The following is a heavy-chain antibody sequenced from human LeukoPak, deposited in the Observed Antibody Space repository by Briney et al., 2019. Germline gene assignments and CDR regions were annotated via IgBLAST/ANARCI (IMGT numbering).Heavy chain of an antibody. CDR3: AKEGPLTGGYYYYGMDV. V-gene: IGHV3-23*01. CDR1: GFTFSSYA. CDR2: ISGSGGST. Sequence: GGSLRLSCAASGFTFSSYAMSWVRQAPGKGLEWVSAISGSGGSTYYADSVKGRFTISRDNSKNTLYLQMNSLRAEDTAVYYCAKEGPLTGGYYYYGMDVWGQGTTVTVSS. J-gene: IGHJ6*02. D-gene: IGHD3-9*01.